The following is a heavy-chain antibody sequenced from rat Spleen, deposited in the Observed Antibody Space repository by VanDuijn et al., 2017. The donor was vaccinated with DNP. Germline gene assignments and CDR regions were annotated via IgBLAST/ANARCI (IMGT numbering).Heavy chain of an antibody. CDR1: GFTFSSFP. Sequence: EVQLVESGGGLVHPGRSMKLSCAASGFTFSSFPMAWVRQAPTKGLEWVATISTSGGSTYYRDSVKGRFTISRDNAKSTLYLQMNSLRSEDTATYYCTRGSSGFDYWGQGVMVTVSS. V-gene: IGHV5-46*01. CDR3: TRGSSGFDY. CDR2: ISTSGGST. J-gene: IGHJ2*01.